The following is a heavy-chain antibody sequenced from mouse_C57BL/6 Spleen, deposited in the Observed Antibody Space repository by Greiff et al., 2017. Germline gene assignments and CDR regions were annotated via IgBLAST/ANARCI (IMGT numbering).Heavy chain of an antibody. D-gene: IGHD3-2*01. CDR1: GYAFSSSW. CDR3: ARRRDSWYDLDH. Sequence: VQLQQSGPELVKPGASVKISCKASGYAFSSSWMNWVKQRPGKGLEWIGRIYPGDGDTNYNGKFKGKATLTADKSSSTASMQLSSLTSEDAAVYFCARRRDSWYDLDHWGQGTTLTVSS. V-gene: IGHV1-82*01. CDR2: IYPGDGDT. J-gene: IGHJ2*01.